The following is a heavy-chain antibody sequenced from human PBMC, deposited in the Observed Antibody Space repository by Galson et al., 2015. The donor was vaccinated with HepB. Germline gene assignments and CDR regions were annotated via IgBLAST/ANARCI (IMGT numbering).Heavy chain of an antibody. Sequence: SLRLSCAASGFTFSNAWMSWVRQAPGKGLEWVGRIKSKTDGGTTDYAAPVKGRFTISRDDSKNTLYLQMNSLKTEDTAVYYCTTEGVVVPAAILGLGYYYYGMDVWGQGTTVTVSS. CDR1: GFTFSNAW. J-gene: IGHJ6*02. D-gene: IGHD2-2*02. V-gene: IGHV3-15*01. CDR3: TTEGVVVPAAILGLGYYYYGMDV. CDR2: IKSKTDGGTT.